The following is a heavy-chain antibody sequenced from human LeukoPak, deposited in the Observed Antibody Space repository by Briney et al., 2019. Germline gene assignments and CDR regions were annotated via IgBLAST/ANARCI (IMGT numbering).Heavy chain of an antibody. CDR3: ARDVEYSSGSDAFDI. CDR2: ISSSSSYI. V-gene: IGHV3-21*01. Sequence: PGGSLRLSCTASGFSVTNTYMSWVRQAPGKGLEWVSSISSSSSYIYYADSVKGRFTISRDNAKNSLYLQMNSLRAEDTAVYYCARDVEYSSGSDAFDIWGQGTMVTVSS. J-gene: IGHJ3*02. CDR1: GFSVTNTY. D-gene: IGHD5-18*01.